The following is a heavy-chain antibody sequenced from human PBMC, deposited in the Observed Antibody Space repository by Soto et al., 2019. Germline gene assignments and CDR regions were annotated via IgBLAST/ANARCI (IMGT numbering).Heavy chain of an antibody. D-gene: IGHD4-17*01. Sequence: SETLSVTCTVSGGSISSHYWSWSRQPPWKGLEWIGYIYYSGSTNYNPSLKSRVTISVDTSKNQFSLRRSSVRAADTGVYYCAGVGDYFGYWGTASLATVS. CDR3: AGVGDYFGY. CDR1: GGSISSHY. CDR2: IYYSGST. J-gene: IGHJ4*02. V-gene: IGHV4-59*11.